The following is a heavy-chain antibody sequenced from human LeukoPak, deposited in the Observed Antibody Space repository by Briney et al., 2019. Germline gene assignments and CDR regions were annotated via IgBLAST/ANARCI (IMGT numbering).Heavy chain of an antibody. D-gene: IGHD1-26*01. Sequence: SETLSLTCTVSGGSISSGSYYWNWIRQPAGKGLEWIGRIYRSGSSNYNPSLKSRVTVSVDTSKNQFSLKLSSVTAADTAVYYCASERPATENWFFDLWGRGTLVTVSS. CDR3: ASERPATENWFFDL. J-gene: IGHJ2*01. V-gene: IGHV4-61*02. CDR2: IYRSGSS. CDR1: GGSISSGSYY.